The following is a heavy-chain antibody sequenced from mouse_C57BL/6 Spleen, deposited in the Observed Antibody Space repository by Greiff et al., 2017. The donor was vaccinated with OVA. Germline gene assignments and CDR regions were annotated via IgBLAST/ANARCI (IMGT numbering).Heavy chain of an antibody. J-gene: IGHJ1*03. V-gene: IGHV2-5*01. Sequence: VQLKQSGPGLVQPSQSLSITCTVSGFSLTSYGVHWVRQSPGKGLEWLGVIWRGGSTDYNAAFMSRLSITKDNSKSQVFFKMNSLQADDTAIYYCAKNPLYYGYDEGYWYFDVWGTGTTVTVSS. D-gene: IGHD2-2*01. CDR3: AKNPLYYGYDEGYWYFDV. CDR1: GFSLTSYG. CDR2: IWRGGST.